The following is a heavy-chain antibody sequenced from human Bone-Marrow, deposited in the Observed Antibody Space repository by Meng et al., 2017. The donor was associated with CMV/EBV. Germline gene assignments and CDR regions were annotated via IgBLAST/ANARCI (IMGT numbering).Heavy chain of an antibody. V-gene: IGHV4-39*07. CDR3: ARGGEGQYYYGMDV. D-gene: IGHD3-16*01. CDR1: GFTFSSYW. J-gene: IGHJ6*02. Sequence: GSLRLSCAASGFTFSSYWMSWIRQPPGKGLEWIGSIYYSGSTYYNPSLKSRVTISVDTSKNQFSLKLSSVTAADTAVYYCARGGEGQYYYGMDVWGQGTTVTVSS. CDR2: IYYSGST.